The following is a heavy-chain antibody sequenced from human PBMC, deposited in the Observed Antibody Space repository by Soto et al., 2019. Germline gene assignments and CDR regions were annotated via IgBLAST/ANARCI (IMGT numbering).Heavy chain of an antibody. V-gene: IGHV4-59*12. CDR3: ARAGNYYDSRWFDP. CDR2: IYYSGST. J-gene: IGHJ5*02. Sequence: SETLSLTCTVSGGSISSYYWRWIRQPPGKGLEWIGYIYYSGSTYYNPSLKSRVTISVDTSKNQFSLKLSSVTAADTAVYYCARAGNYYDSRWFDPWGQGTLVTVSS. D-gene: IGHD3-22*01. CDR1: GGSISSYY.